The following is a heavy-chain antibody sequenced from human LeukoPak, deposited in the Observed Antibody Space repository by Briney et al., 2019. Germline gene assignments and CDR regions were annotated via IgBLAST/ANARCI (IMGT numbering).Heavy chain of an antibody. CDR3: ARAYMTATRHFDS. CDR1: GGTFSSYA. CDR2: IIPIFGTA. Sequence: ASVKISCKASGGTFSSYAISWVRQAPGQGPEWMGGIIPIFGTANYAQKFQGRVTITADASTSTAYMELSSLRSEDTAVYYCARAYMTATRHFDSWGQGTLVTVSS. D-gene: IGHD2-21*02. J-gene: IGHJ4*02. V-gene: IGHV1-69*13.